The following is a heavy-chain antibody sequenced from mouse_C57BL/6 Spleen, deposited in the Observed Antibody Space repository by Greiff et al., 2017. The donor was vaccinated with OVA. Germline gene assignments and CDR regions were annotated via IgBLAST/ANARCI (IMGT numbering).Heavy chain of an antibody. V-gene: IGHV5-17*01. D-gene: IGHD1-1*01. CDR3: AKDYGGNFDV. Sequence: EVKVEESGGGLVKPGGSLKLSCAASGFTFSDYGMHWVRQAPEKGLEWVAYISSGSSTIYYADTVKGRFTISRDNAKNTLFLQMTSLRSEDTAMYYCAKDYGGNFDVWGTGTTVTVSS. CDR2: ISSGSSTI. CDR1: GFTFSDYG. J-gene: IGHJ1*03.